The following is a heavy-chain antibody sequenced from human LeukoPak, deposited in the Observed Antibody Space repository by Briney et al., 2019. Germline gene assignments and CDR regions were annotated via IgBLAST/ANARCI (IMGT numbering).Heavy chain of an antibody. CDR2: IYYSGST. V-gene: IGHV4-59*11. D-gene: IGHD3-22*01. CDR1: GGSISSHY. CDR3: ARGRRDSSGYYPLDY. Sequence: SETLSLTCTVSGGSISSHYWSWIRQPPGKGLEWIGYIYYSGSTNYNPSLKSRVTISVDTSKNQFPLKLSSVTAADTAVYYCARGRRDSSGYYPLDYWGQGTLVTVSS. J-gene: IGHJ4*02.